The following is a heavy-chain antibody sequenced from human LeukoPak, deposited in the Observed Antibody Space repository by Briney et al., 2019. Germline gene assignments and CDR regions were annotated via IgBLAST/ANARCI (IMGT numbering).Heavy chain of an antibody. CDR3: ARDFIRDPPPLIYYYYGMDV. D-gene: IGHD3-10*01. V-gene: IGHV1-2*06. CDR2: INPNSGGT. CDR1: GYTFTSNY. J-gene: IGHJ6*02. Sequence: ASVKVSCKASGYTFTSNYIHWVRQAPGQGLEWMGRINPNSGGTNYAQKFQGRVTMTRDTSISTAYMELSRLRSDDTAVYYCARDFIRDPPPLIYYYYGMDVWGQGTTVTVSS.